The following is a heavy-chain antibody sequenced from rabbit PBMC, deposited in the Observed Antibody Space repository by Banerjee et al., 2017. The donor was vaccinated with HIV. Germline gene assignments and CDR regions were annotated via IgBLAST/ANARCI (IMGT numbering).Heavy chain of an antibody. Sequence: QSLEESGGDLVKPGASLTLTCTAPGFSFSSSYYMCWVRQAPGKGLEWIACIYAGSGGSTWYASWAKGRFTISKTSPTTVTLQMTSLTAADTATYFCAREGAGYRGYGAACGLWGQGTLVTVS. J-gene: IGHJ3*01. CDR1: GFSFSSSYY. V-gene: IGHV1S40*01. D-gene: IGHD3-1*01. CDR3: AREGAGYRGYGAACGL. CDR2: IYAGSGGST.